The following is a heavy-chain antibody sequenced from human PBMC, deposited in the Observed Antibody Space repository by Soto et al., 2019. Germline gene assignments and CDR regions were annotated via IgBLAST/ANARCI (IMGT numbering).Heavy chain of an antibody. CDR1: GDTFKNCV. CDR2: IIPLFGTT. V-gene: IGHV1-69*01. CDR3: AAELGFGKLSVV. J-gene: IGHJ6*02. D-gene: IGHD3-10*01. Sequence: QVQVVQSGVEVRRPGSSVKVSCKASGDTFKNCVISWVRQAPGQGLEWMGGIIPLFGTTDFAQRFQGRLTITTDESTTTAYMEPSRLRSEDTATYHCAAELGFGKLSVVWGQGTTVIVS.